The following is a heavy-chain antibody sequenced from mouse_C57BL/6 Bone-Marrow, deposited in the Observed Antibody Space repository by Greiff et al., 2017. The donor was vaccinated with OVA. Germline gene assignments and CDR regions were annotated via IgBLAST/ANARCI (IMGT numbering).Heavy chain of an antibody. V-gene: IGHV1-49*01. D-gene: IGHD3-2*02. Sequence: LQESGAELVRPGSSVKLSCKDSYFAFMASAMHWVKQRPGHGLEWIGSFTMYSDATEYRENFKGKANLTANTSSSTAYMELSSLTSEDSAVYYCARGGGSGYDYAMDYWGQGTSVTVSS. CDR2: FTMYSDAT. J-gene: IGHJ4*01. CDR3: ARGGGSGYDYAMDY. CDR1: YFAFMASA.